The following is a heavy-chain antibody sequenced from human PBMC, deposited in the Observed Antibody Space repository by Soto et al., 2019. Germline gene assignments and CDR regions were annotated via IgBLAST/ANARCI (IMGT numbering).Heavy chain of an antibody. D-gene: IGHD1-1*01. CDR2: IYSGGST. V-gene: IGHV3-66*01. CDR3: QSLLTNQDDY. Sequence: GGSLRLSCAASGFTVSSNYMCWVRLAPGKGLEWVSVIYSGGSTYYADSVKGRFTISRDNSKNTLYHQMNSLRAEDTAVYYCQSLLTNQDDYWGQGTLVTVSS. J-gene: IGHJ4*02. CDR1: GFTVSSNY.